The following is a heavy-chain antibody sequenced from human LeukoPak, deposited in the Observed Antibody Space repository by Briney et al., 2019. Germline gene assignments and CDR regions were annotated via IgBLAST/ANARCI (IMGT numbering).Heavy chain of an antibody. Sequence: HSGGSLRLSCAASGFTFSSYEMNWVRQAPGKGLEWVSYISSSGSTIYYVDSVKGRFTISRDNAKNSLYLQMNSLRAEDTAVYYCARGEEVVVVAATGLAFDIWGQGTMVTVSS. CDR2: ISSSGSTI. J-gene: IGHJ3*02. CDR1: GFTFSSYE. CDR3: ARGEEVVVVAATGLAFDI. D-gene: IGHD2-15*01. V-gene: IGHV3-48*03.